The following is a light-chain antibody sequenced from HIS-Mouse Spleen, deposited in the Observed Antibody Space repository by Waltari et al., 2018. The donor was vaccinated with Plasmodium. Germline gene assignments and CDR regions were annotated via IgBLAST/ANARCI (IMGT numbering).Light chain of an antibody. V-gene: IGLV2-23*01. CDR3: CSYAGSSTYV. Sequence: QSALTQPASVSGSPGQSITIPCTGTSSDHGSSNLVPWYQQPPGKAPKLIIYEGSKRPSGVSNRFSGSKSGNTASLTISGLQAEDEADYYCCSYAGSSTYVFGTGTKVTVL. CDR1: SSDHGSSNL. CDR2: EGS. J-gene: IGLJ1*01.